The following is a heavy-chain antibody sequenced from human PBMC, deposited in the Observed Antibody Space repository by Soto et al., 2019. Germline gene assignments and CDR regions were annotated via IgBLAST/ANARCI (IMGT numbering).Heavy chain of an antibody. CDR1: GYTFSKYG. J-gene: IGHJ4*02. CDR2: ISAYNGNT. CDR3: ARDSPPVDY. Sequence: ASVNVYCKTSGYTFSKYGISWVRQAPGQGLEWMGWISAYNGNTKYAQKLQGRVTMTTDTSTSTAYMELRSLRSDDTAVYYCARDSPPVDYWGQGTLVTVSS. V-gene: IGHV1-18*01.